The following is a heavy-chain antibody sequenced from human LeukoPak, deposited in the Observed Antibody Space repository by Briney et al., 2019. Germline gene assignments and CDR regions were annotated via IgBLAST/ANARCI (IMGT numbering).Heavy chain of an antibody. CDR3: ARDPDLSGYSFFDS. CDR2: IKQDGSEK. Sequence: PGGSLRLSCVASRFTFSSYWMSWVRQAPGKGLEWVANIKQDGSEKQYVDSVKGRFTISRDNAKNTLYLQMNSLRAEDTAVYYCARDPDLSGYSFFDSWGQGTLVTVSS. CDR1: RFTFSSYW. V-gene: IGHV3-7*01. J-gene: IGHJ4*02. D-gene: IGHD3-22*01.